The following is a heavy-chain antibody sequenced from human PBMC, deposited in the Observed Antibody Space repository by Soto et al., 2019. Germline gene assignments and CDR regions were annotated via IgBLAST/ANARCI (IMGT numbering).Heavy chain of an antibody. CDR3: AKDTTFGGVIVIRPGAFDI. V-gene: IGHV3-23*01. Sequence: GGSLRLSCAASGFTFSSYAMSWVRQAPGKGLEWVSAISGSGGSTYYADSVKGRFTISRDNSKNTLYLQMNSLRAEDTAVYYCAKDTTFGGVIVIRPGAFDIWGQGTMVTVSS. J-gene: IGHJ3*02. CDR1: GFTFSSYA. D-gene: IGHD3-16*02. CDR2: ISGSGGST.